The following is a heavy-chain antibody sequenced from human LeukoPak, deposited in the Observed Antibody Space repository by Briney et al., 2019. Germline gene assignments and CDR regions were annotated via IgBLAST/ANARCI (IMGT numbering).Heavy chain of an antibody. CDR2: ISGSGGST. D-gene: IGHD6-13*01. Sequence: PGGSLRLSCAASGFTFSSYAMSWVRQAPGKGLEWVSAISGSGGSTYYADSVKGRFTISRDNSKNTLYLQMNSLRAEDTAVYYCARSFTISSWYTYSGYYGMDVWGQGTTVTVSS. J-gene: IGHJ6*02. CDR1: GFTFSSYA. CDR3: ARSFTISSWYTYSGYYGMDV. V-gene: IGHV3-23*01.